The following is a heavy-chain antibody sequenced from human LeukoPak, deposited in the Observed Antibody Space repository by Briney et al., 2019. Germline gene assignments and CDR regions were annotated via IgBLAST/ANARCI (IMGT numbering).Heavy chain of an antibody. CDR1: GFTFSNYA. V-gene: IGHV3-48*01. D-gene: IGHD5-24*01. Sequence: GGSLRLSCAASGFTFSNYAVMWVRQAPGQGLEWISYIGISSGNTKYADSVKGRFTISGDKAKNSLYLQMNSLRVEDTAVYYCARDYKYAFDNWGQGTLVTVSS. CDR2: IGISSGNT. J-gene: IGHJ4*02. CDR3: ARDYKYAFDN.